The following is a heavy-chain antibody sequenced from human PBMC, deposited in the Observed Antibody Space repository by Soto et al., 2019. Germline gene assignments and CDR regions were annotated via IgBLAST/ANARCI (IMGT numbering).Heavy chain of an antibody. CDR2: IIPILGIA. CDR3: ARDLSVYNWNDVDWFDP. D-gene: IGHD1-20*01. V-gene: IGHV1-69*04. Sequence: SVKVSCKASGGTFSSYTISWVRQAPGQGLEWMGRIIPILGIANYAQKFQGRVTITADKSTSTAYMELSSLRSEDTAVYYCARDLSVYNWNDVDWFDPWGQGTLVTSPQ. J-gene: IGHJ5*02. CDR1: GGTFSSYT.